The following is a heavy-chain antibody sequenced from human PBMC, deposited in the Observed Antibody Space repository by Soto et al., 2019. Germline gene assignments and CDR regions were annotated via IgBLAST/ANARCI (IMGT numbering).Heavy chain of an antibody. CDR1: GFTFSSYA. J-gene: IGHJ4*02. CDR3: ARGSAYTDYDLQX. V-gene: IGHV3-23*01. Sequence: GGSLRLSCAASGFTFSSYAMTWVRQAPGKGLEWVSGVSCTGGSAYYAYSVKGRFTISRDKSTKTLYLHMKSLRAEDTAVYYCARGSAYTDYDLQXWGQGTLVTVSX. D-gene: IGHD4-17*01. CDR2: VSCTGGSA.